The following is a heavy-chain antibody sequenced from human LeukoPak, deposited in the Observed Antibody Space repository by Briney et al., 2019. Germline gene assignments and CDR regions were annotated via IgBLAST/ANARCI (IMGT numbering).Heavy chain of an antibody. J-gene: IGHJ3*02. Sequence: GGSLRLSCAASGFTFSSYWMSWVRQAPGKGLEWVANIKQDGSEKYYVDSVKGRFTISRDNAKNSLYLQMNSLRAEDAAVYYCARLGTGWADAFDIWGQGTMVTVSS. CDR1: GFTFSSYW. CDR3: ARLGTGWADAFDI. CDR2: IKQDGSEK. V-gene: IGHV3-7*01. D-gene: IGHD6-19*01.